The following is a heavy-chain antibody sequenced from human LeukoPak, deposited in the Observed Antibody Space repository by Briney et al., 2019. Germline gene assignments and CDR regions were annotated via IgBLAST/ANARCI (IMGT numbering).Heavy chain of an antibody. CDR1: GFSFSSYG. Sequence: KAGGSLRLSCAASGFSFSSYGMHWVRQAPGQGLEWMGIINPSSGSTSYAQKFQGRVTMTRDMSTSTVYMELSSLRSEDTAVYYCARDRPEVAAVDYWGQGTLVTVSS. CDR2: INPSSGST. CDR3: ARDRPEVAAVDY. D-gene: IGHD6-19*01. J-gene: IGHJ4*02. V-gene: IGHV1-46*01.